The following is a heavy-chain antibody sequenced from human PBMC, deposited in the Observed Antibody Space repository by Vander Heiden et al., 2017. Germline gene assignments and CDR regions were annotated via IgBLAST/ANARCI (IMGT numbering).Heavy chain of an antibody. CDR1: GFTFSSYA. D-gene: IGHD3-22*01. CDR2: ISGSGGST. Sequence: EVQLESGGGLVQPGGSLRLSCAASGFTFSSYAMSWVRQARGKGREWVSAISGSGGSTYYADSVKGRFTISRDNSKNTLYLQMNSLRAEDTAVYYCAKDIVYYDSSGYYPVDYWGQGTLVTVSS. J-gene: IGHJ4*02. V-gene: IGHV3-23*01. CDR3: AKDIVYYDSSGYYPVDY.